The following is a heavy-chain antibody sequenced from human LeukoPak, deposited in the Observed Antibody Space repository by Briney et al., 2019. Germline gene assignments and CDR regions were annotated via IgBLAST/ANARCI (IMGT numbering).Heavy chain of an antibody. J-gene: IGHJ4*02. CDR2: INPNSGGT. CDR3: ARFPLGQWLGFDY. Sequence: GASVTVSCKASGYTFTGYYMHWVRQAPGQGLEWMGWINPNSGGTNYAQKFQGRVTMTRDTSISTAYMGLSRLRSDDTAVYYCARFPLGQWLGFDYWGQGTLVSVSS. V-gene: IGHV1-2*02. CDR1: GYTFTGYY. D-gene: IGHD6-19*01.